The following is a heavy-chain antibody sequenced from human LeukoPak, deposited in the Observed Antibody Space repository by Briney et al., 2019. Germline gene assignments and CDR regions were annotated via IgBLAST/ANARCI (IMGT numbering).Heavy chain of an antibody. CDR1: GFTFSNYW. CDR2: INTDGSST. V-gene: IGHV3-74*01. Sequence: PGGSLRLSCAASGFTFSNYWMHWVRQAPGKGLVWVSRINTDGSSTNYADSVKGRFTISRDNAKNTLYLQMNSLRAEDTAVYYYARFWGYGSGSYPPDYWGQGTLVTVSS. CDR3: ARFWGYGSGSYPPDY. J-gene: IGHJ4*02. D-gene: IGHD3-10*01.